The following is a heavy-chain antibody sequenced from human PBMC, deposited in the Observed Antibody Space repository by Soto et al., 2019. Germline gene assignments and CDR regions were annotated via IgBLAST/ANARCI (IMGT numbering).Heavy chain of an antibody. CDR1: GFTFSSYA. D-gene: IGHD3-10*01. J-gene: IGHJ4*02. V-gene: IGHV3-23*01. CDR2: ISGSGGST. CDR3: AKRGSGSYYDY. Sequence: EVQLLESGGGLVQPGGSLRLSCAASGFTFSSYAMSWVRQAPGKGLERVSVISGSGGSTYYADSVKGRFTISRDNSKNTLYLQINSLRAEDTALYYCAKRGSGSYYDYWGQGTLVTVSS.